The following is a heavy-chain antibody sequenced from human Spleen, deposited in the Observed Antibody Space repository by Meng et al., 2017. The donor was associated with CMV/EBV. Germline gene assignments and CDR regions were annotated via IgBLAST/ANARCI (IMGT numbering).Heavy chain of an antibody. D-gene: IGHD5-12*01. Sequence: GESLKISCAASGFSFSSFGMHWVRQAPGKGLEWVALIWYDGSREQYADSVKGRFTISRDNAKNSLYLQMNSLRAEDTAVYYCARDGYSGYGLRGVDVWGLGTTVTVSS. CDR3: ARDGYSGYGLRGVDV. CDR1: GFSFSSFG. CDR2: IWYDGSRE. J-gene: IGHJ6*02. V-gene: IGHV3-33*01.